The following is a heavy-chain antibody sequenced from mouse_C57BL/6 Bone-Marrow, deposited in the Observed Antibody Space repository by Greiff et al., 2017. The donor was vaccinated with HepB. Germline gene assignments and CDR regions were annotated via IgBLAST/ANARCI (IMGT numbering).Heavy chain of an antibody. D-gene: IGHD2-2*01. CDR1: GYAFSSSW. J-gene: IGHJ4*01. CDR2: IYPGDGDT. Sequence: QVQLQQSGPELVKPGASVKISCKASGYAFSSSWMNWVKQRPGKGLEWIGRIYPGDGDTNYNGKFKGKATLTADKSSSTAYMQLSSLTSEDSAVYFCARSPRYYGYDRYAMDYWGQGTSVTVSS. V-gene: IGHV1-82*01. CDR3: ARSPRYYGYDRYAMDY.